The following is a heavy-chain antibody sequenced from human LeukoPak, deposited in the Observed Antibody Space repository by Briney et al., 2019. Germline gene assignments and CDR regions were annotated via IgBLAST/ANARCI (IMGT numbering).Heavy chain of an antibody. CDR3: AKDDEIAVADY. Sequence: GGFLRVSCAASGFTFISYGMHWVRQARGKGLEWVAVISYDGSNKYYADSVKGRFTISRDNSKNTLYLQMNSLRAEDTAVYYCAKDDEIAVADYWGQGTLVTVSS. V-gene: IGHV3-30*18. CDR1: GFTFISYG. J-gene: IGHJ4*02. D-gene: IGHD6-19*01. CDR2: ISYDGSNK.